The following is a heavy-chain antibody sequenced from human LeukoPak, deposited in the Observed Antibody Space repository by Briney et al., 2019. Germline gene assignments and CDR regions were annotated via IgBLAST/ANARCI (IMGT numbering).Heavy chain of an antibody. D-gene: IGHD6-19*01. J-gene: IGHJ4*02. CDR3: AREQWLPYFDY. Sequence: SETLSLTCTVSGGSISSGSYYWSWIRQPAGKGLEWIGRIYIGGSTNYNPSLKSRVIISKDTSKNQFSLQLSPVTAADTAVYYCAREQWLPYFDYWGQGTLVTVSS. CDR2: IYIGGST. CDR1: GGSISSGSYY. V-gene: IGHV4-61*02.